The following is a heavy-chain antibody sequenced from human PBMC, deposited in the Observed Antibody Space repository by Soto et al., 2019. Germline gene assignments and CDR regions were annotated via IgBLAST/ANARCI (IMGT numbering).Heavy chain of an antibody. CDR3: ARRRDGFDY. V-gene: IGHV2-5*01. CDR1: GFALSTSGVA. Sequence: QITLKESGPTLVNPTQTLTLTCTFSGFALSTSGVAVGWIRQPPGKALEWLAGIYWNDNKYYSPSLKSRLTITKDTSKNQVVLTMTNMDPVDTATFYCARRRDGFDYWGQGTLVTVSS. J-gene: IGHJ4*02. CDR2: IYWNDNK.